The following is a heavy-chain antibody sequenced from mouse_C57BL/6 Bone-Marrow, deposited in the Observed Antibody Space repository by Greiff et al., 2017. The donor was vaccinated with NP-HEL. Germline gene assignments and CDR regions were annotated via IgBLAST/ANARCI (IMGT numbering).Heavy chain of an antibody. V-gene: IGHV1-39*01. D-gene: IGHD2-5*01. CDR3: ARWGYYSNSWFAY. Sequence: VHVKQSGPELVKPGASVKISCKASGYSFTDYNMNWVKQSNGKSLEWIGVINPNYGTTSYNQKFKGKATLTVDQSSSTAYMQLNSLTSEDSAVYYCARWGYYSNSWFAYWGQGTLVTVSA. J-gene: IGHJ3*01. CDR2: INPNYGTT. CDR1: GYSFTDYN.